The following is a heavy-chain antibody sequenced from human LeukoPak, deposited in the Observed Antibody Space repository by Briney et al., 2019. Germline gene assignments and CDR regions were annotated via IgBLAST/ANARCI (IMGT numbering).Heavy chain of an antibody. D-gene: IGHD2-2*01. Sequence: ASVKVSCKAFGYTFTNYDINWVRQAPGQGLGWMGWISAYNGNTKYAQKFQGRVTMTTDTSTSTAYMELRSLRSDDTAVYYCARFTPRLTREKFDYWGQGTLVTVSS. CDR3: ARFTPRLTREKFDY. V-gene: IGHV1-18*01. CDR2: ISAYNGNT. CDR1: GYTFTNYD. J-gene: IGHJ4*02.